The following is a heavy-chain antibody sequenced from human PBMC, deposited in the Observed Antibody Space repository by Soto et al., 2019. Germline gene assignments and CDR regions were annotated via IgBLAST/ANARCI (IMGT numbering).Heavy chain of an antibody. D-gene: IGHD4-4*01. CDR1: GFSFSSYA. CDR2: ISGSGVSI. Sequence: GGSLRLSCAASGFSFSSYALTWVRQAPGKGLEWVSTISGSGVSIYYADSVKGRFTISRDNSKNTLFLQMNSLRAEDTAVYYCAKTTVFHGNYFADWGQGPMVTVS. V-gene: IGHV3-23*01. CDR3: AKTTVFHGNYFAD. J-gene: IGHJ4*02.